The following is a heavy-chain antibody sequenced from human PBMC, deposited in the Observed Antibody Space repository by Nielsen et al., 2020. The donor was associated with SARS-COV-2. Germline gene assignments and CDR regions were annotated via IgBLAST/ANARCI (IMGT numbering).Heavy chain of an antibody. CDR1: GFTFSSYG. CDR2: ISYDGSNK. V-gene: IGHV3-30*18. Sequence: GGSLRLSCAASGFTFSSYGMHWVRQAPGKGLEWVAVISYDGSNKYYADSVKGRFTISRDNSKNTLYLQMNSLRAEDTAVYYCAKGGSYYGFFDYWGQGTLVTVSS. J-gene: IGHJ4*02. CDR3: AKGGSYYGFFDY. D-gene: IGHD1-26*01.